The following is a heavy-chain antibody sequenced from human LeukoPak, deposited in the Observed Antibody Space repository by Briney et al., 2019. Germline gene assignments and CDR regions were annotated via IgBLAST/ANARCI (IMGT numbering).Heavy chain of an antibody. CDR1: GFTFSSYA. J-gene: IGHJ3*02. Sequence: PGGSLRLSCAASGFTFSSYAMSWVRQAPGKGLEWVSAISHSGGSNYYADTVKGPFTITRDNTKITLYMQMNSLRAEDTAVYYCAKDLCGYNWVKDAFDIWGQGTMVTVSS. CDR2: ISHSGGSN. D-gene: IGHD5-24*01. CDR3: AKDLCGYNWVKDAFDI. V-gene: IGHV3-23*01.